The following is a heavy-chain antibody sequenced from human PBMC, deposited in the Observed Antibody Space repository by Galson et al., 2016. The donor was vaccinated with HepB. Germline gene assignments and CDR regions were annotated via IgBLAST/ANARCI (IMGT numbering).Heavy chain of an antibody. V-gene: IGHV3-23*01. D-gene: IGHD6-13*01. Sequence: SLRLSCEASGVTFSCYAMTWGRQAPGRGLEWVPAGHAGGGGPNYTDSVRGRFTMSRDISRSTLYLQMNSLRAEDTAVYYCARCERYGSGWYGKDDYWGQGTLVTVSS. CDR1: GVTFSCYA. CDR3: ARCERYGSGWYGKDDY. J-gene: IGHJ4*02. CDR2: GHAGGGGP.